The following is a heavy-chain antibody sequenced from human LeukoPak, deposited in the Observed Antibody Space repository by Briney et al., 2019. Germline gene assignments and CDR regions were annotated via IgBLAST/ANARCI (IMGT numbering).Heavy chain of an antibody. D-gene: IGHD3-9*01. CDR3: AKWGPYDILTGRIN. CDR1: GFTFSNYW. CDR2: IKPDESEK. V-gene: IGHV3-7*03. J-gene: IGHJ4*02. Sequence: GGSLRLSCAASGFTFSNYWMTWVRQAPGKGLEWVANIKPDESEKYYVGSVKGRFTISRDNAKNSLYLQMNSLRAEDAAVYYCAKWGPYDILTGRINWGQGTLVNVSS.